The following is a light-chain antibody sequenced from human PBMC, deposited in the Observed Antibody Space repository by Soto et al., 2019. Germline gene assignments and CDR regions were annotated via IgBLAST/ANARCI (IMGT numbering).Light chain of an antibody. V-gene: IGKV4-1*01. CDR2: WAS. CDR1: QSVLYSSSNKNY. J-gene: IGKJ1*01. CDR3: QQYYSTPQT. Sequence: DIVMTQSPDSLAVSLGERATINCKSSQSVLYSSSNKNYLAWYQQKAGQPPKLLIYWASTRESGVPDRFSGSGSGTDFTLTISSLQAEDVALYYCQQYYSTPQTFGQGTKVEIK.